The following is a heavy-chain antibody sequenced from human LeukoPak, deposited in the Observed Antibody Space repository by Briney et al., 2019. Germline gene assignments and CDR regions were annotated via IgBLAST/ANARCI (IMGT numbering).Heavy chain of an antibody. CDR1: GGSIRSNY. V-gene: IGHV4-4*07. CDR3: ARGSGYGGNFDY. Sequence: PSETLSLTCTVSGGSIRSNYWSWIRQPAGKGLEWIGRIYTSGSTNYNPSLKSRVTISVDTSKNQFSLKLSSVTAADTAVYYCARGSGYGGNFDYWGQGTLVTVSS. D-gene: IGHD4-23*01. CDR2: IYTSGST. J-gene: IGHJ4*02.